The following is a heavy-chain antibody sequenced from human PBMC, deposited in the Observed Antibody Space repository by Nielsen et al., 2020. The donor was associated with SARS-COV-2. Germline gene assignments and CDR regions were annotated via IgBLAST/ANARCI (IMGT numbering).Heavy chain of an antibody. CDR2: IFNTGST. CDR1: GGSIGSYY. Sequence: SETLSLTCTVFGGSIGSYYWSWIRQPPGKGLEWIGHIFNTGSTSYNPSLRSRVTLSLDTSKNHFSLNLISVNASDTAVYYCARLGASVAYSLYFEADVWGQGTAVTISS. J-gene: IGHJ6*02. CDR3: ARLGASVAYSLYFEADV. D-gene: IGHD3-16*01. V-gene: IGHV4-59*08.